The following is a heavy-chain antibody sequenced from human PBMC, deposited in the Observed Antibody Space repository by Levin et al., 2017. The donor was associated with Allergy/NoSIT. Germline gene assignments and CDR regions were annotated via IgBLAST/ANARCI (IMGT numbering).Heavy chain of an antibody. J-gene: IGHJ3*02. V-gene: IGHV3-7*01. D-gene: IGHD7-27*01. CDR2: IKQDGSEK. CDR3: ARSNWGSFGSDAFDI. CDR1: GFTFSSYW. Sequence: GESLKISCAASGFTFSSYWMSWVRQAPGKGLEWVANIKQDGSEKYYVDSVKGRFTISRDNAKNSLYLQMNSLRAEDTAVYYCARSNWGSFGSDAFDIWGQGTMVTVSS.